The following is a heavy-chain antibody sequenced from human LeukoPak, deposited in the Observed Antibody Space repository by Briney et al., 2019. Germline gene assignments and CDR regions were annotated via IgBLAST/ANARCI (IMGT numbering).Heavy chain of an antibody. J-gene: IGHJ4*02. D-gene: IGHD3-10*01. V-gene: IGHV1-2*02. CDR2: IDPNRGGTK. Sequence: ASVKVSCKAFGYTITDYYIHWVRQAPGQGLEWMGWIDPNRGGTKKYAQKFQGRVTMTSDTSINTVYMELTILTSDDAAIYYCARDKSGPLDYWGQGTPVTVSS. CDR3: ARDKSGPLDY. CDR1: GYTITDYY.